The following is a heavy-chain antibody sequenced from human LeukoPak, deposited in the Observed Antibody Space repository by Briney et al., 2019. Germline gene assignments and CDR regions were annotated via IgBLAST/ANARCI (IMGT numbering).Heavy chain of an antibody. J-gene: IGHJ5*02. CDR3: ARGLWYDSSGYYSNWFDP. Sequence: EPSMNLSWKPSGSTFTSYDTNWVRQATGQGLEWMGWMNTNMGNTGYAQNFQGRVTITRNTCISTAYMELSSLRSEDTAVYYCARGLWYDSSGYYSNWFDPWGQGTLVTVSS. V-gene: IGHV1-8*03. CDR2: MNTNMGNT. CDR1: GSTFTSYD. D-gene: IGHD3-22*01.